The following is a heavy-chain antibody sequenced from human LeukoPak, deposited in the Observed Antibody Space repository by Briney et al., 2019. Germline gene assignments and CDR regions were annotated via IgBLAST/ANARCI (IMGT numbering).Heavy chain of an antibody. CDR2: IIPIFGTA. V-gene: IGHV1-69*05. CDR3: ARLVKDIVVVPANEDYYYYYYMDV. J-gene: IGHJ6*03. D-gene: IGHD2-2*01. Sequence: SVKVSCKVSGYTLTELSMHWVRQAPGQGLEWMGGIIPIFGTANYAQKFQGRVTITTDESTSTAYMELSGLRSEDTAVYYCARLVKDIVVVPANEDYYYYYYMDVWGKGTTVTVSS. CDR1: GYTLTELS.